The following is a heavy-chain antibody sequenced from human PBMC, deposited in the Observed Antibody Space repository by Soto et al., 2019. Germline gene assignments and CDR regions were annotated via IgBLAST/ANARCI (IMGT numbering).Heavy chain of an antibody. V-gene: IGHV1-18*01. Sequence: ASVKVSCKXSGYTFTSYGISWVRQAPGQGLEWMGWISAYNGNTNYAQKPQGRVTMTTDTSTSTAYMELRSLRSDDTAVYYCARDGKGEILWFGELLALDYWGQGTLVTVSS. CDR1: GYTFTSYG. CDR2: ISAYNGNT. CDR3: ARDGKGEILWFGELLALDY. J-gene: IGHJ4*02. D-gene: IGHD3-10*01.